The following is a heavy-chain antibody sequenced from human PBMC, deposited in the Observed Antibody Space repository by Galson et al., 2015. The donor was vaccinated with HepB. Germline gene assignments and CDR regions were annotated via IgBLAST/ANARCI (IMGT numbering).Heavy chain of an antibody. CDR3: TMQGFDSSGDYNPWEY. J-gene: IGHJ4*02. CDR2: ISGSGGST. D-gene: IGHD3-22*01. CDR1: GITFSSYA. Sequence: SLRLSCAVSGITFSSYAMSWVRQAPGKGLEWVSVISGSGGSTYHADSVKGRFTISRDNSKNTLYLQMNSLRAEDTAIYYCTMQGFDSSGDYNPWEYWGQGTLVTVSS. V-gene: IGHV3-23*01.